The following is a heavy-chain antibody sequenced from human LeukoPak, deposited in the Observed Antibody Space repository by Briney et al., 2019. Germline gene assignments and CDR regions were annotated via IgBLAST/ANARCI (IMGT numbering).Heavy chain of an antibody. CDR1: GFTFSSYS. CDR3: ARRYSIEIDY. CDR2: ISSSSSTI. V-gene: IGHV3-48*02. D-gene: IGHD1-26*01. J-gene: IGHJ4*02. Sequence: WGSLCLSCAASGFTFSSYSLNWVCQAPGKGLEWISYISSSSSTIHYADSVKGRFTISRDNAKNSLYLQMNSLRDEDTAVYYCARRYSIEIDYWGQGPVATVTS.